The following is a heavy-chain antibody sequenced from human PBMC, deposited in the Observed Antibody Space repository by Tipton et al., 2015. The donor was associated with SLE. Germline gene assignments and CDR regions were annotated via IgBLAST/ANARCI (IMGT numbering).Heavy chain of an antibody. CDR3: AKDSYSGSYH. J-gene: IGHJ5*02. V-gene: IGHV3-43*01. Sequence: SLRLSCAASGFTFDDYTMHWVRQAPGKGLEWVSLISWDGGSTYYADSVKGRFTISRDNSKNSLYLQMNSLRTEDTALYYCAKDSYSGSYHWGQGTLVTVSS. CDR2: ISWDGGST. D-gene: IGHD1-26*01. CDR1: GFTFDDYT.